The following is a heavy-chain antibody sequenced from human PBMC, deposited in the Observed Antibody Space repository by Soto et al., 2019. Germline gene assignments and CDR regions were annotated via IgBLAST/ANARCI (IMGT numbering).Heavy chain of an antibody. CDR3: ARDLGSAEWLVRYYFDY. CDR2: IWYDGSNK. Sequence: GGSLRLSCAASGFTFSSYGMHWVRQAPGKGLEWVAVIWYDGSNKYYADPVKGRFTISRDNSKNTLYLQMNSLRAEDTAVYYCARDLGSAEWLVRYYFDYWGQGTLVTVSS. CDR1: GFTFSSYG. J-gene: IGHJ4*02. V-gene: IGHV3-33*01. D-gene: IGHD6-19*01.